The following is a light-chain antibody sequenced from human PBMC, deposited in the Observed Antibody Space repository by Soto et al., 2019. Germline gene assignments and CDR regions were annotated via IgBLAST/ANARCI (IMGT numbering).Light chain of an antibody. CDR3: QQSYSTPMYT. V-gene: IGKV1-39*01. Sequence: DIQMTQSPSSLSASVGDRVTITCRASQSISSYLNWYQQKPGKAPKLLIYAASSLQSGVPSRFSGSGSGTDFTLTISSLQPEAFATYYCQQSYSTPMYTFGQGNKLEIK. J-gene: IGKJ2*01. CDR2: AAS. CDR1: QSISSY.